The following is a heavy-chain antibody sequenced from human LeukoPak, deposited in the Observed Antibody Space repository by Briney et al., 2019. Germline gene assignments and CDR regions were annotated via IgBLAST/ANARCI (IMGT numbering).Heavy chain of an antibody. CDR1: GYIFTDYY. D-gene: IGHD1-26*01. CDR2: ISAYNGNT. Sequence: ASVKVSCKASGYIFTDYYIHWVRQAPGQGLEWMGWISAYNGNTDYAQKLQGRVTMTTDTSTSTAYMELRSLRSDDTAVYYCARGSKVGATRSAVDYWGQGTLVTVSS. CDR3: ARGSKVGATRSAVDY. V-gene: IGHV1-18*04. J-gene: IGHJ4*02.